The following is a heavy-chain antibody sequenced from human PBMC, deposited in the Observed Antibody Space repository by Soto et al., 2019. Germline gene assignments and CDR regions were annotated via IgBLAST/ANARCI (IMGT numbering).Heavy chain of an antibody. CDR1: GVTFSNFA. Sequence: GGSLRLSCAVSGVTFSNFAMNWVRQAPGKGLEWVSGISHSGTSTYYADSVKGRFTISRDNSKNTLYLQMNSLRAEDTAVYYCAQGHWVHNGSEGGNWLDPWCHGNLVTVS. D-gene: IGHD3-10*01. CDR2: ISHSGTST. CDR3: AQGHWVHNGSEGGNWLDP. J-gene: IGHJ5*02. V-gene: IGHV3-23*01.